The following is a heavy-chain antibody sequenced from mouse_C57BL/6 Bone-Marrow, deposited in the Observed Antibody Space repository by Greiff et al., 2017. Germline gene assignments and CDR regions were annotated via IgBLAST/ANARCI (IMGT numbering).Heavy chain of an antibody. J-gene: IGHJ3*01. CDR3: ARGGVITRD. D-gene: IGHD1-1*01. CDR1: GYTFTSYW. V-gene: IGHV1-50*01. Sequence: QVQLQQPGAELVKPGASVKLSCKASGYTFTSYWMQWVKQRPGQGLEWIGEIDPSDSYTNYNQKFKGKATLTVDTSSSTAYMQLSSLTSEDSAVDYCARGGVITRDWGQGTLVTVSA. CDR2: IDPSDSYT.